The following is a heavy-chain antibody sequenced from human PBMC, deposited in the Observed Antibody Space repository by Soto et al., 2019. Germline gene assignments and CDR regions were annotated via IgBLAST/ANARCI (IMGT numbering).Heavy chain of an antibody. D-gene: IGHD5-12*01. J-gene: IGHJ4*02. CDR2: IYYSGST. CDR1: GGSISSYY. CDR3: ASFSSGDYSGYDLSY. Sequence: TSETLSLTCTVSGGSISSYYWSWIRQPPGKGLEWIGSIYYSGSTYYNPSLKSRVTISVDTSKNQFSLKLSSVTAADTAVYYCASFSSGDYSGYDLSYWGQGTLVTVSS. V-gene: IGHV4-39*01.